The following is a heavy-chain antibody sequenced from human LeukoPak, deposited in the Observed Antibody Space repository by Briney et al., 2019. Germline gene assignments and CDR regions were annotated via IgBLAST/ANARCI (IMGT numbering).Heavy chain of an antibody. V-gene: IGHV4-4*08. D-gene: IGHD5-18*01. J-gene: IGHJ4*02. CDR3: ARSGYSYGHHDY. CDR1: GGSISSYY. CDR2: IYNSGST. Sequence: SETLSLTCTVSGGSISSYYWSWIRQPPGKGLEWIGYIYNSGSTTYNPSLKSRVTISVDTSKNQFSLKLSSVTAADTAVYYCARSGYSYGHHDYWGQGTLVTVSS.